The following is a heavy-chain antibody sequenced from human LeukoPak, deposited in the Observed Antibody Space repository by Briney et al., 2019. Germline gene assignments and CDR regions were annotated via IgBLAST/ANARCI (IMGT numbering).Heavy chain of an antibody. CDR3: AKDIHLDYYDSSGYYDY. Sequence: GGSLRLSCAASGFTFDDYAMHWVRQAPGKGLEWVSDISWNSGSIGYADSVKGRFTISRDNAKNSLYLQMNSLRAEDTALYYCAKDIHLDYYDSSGYYDYWGQGTLVTVSS. J-gene: IGHJ4*02. V-gene: IGHV3-9*01. CDR2: ISWNSGSI. CDR1: GFTFDDYA. D-gene: IGHD3-22*01.